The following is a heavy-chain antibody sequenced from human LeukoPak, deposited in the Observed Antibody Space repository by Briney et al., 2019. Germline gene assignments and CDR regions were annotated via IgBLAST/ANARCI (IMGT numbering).Heavy chain of an antibody. Sequence: SETLSLTCAVYGGSFSGYYGRWIRQPPGKGREWIGEINHSGSTNYNPSLKSRVTISVDTSKNQFSLKLSSVTAADTAVYYCARGRWIQLWLRNYYFDYWGQGTLVTVSS. D-gene: IGHD5-18*01. CDR1: GGSFSGYY. V-gene: IGHV4-34*01. CDR3: ARGRWIQLWLRNYYFDY. CDR2: INHSGST. J-gene: IGHJ4*02.